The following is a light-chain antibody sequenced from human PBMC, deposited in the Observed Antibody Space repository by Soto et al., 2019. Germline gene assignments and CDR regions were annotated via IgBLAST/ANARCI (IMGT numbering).Light chain of an antibody. CDR2: NAF. J-gene: IGKJ4*01. CDR3: QQRANWPLT. Sequence: EIVLTQSPATLSLSPGERATLSCRANYSIVGSLVWYRQNAGQSPSLLIFNAFNRATGIPARFRGSGSGTDFTLTISSLEPEDFVVYYGQQRANWPLTFGGGTKVDIK. V-gene: IGKV3-11*01. CDR1: YSIVGS.